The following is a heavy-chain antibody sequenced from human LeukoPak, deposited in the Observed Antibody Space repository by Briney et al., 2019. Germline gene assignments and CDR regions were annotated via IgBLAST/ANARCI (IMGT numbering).Heavy chain of an antibody. J-gene: IGHJ5*02. Sequence: ASVKVSCKASGYTFTIYGISWVRQAPGQALEWMGWISAYNGNTNYAQKLQGRVTMTTDTSTSTAYMELRGLRSDDTAVYYCARDKTRYSSWYLVDPWGQGTLVTVSS. D-gene: IGHD6-13*01. CDR3: ARDKTRYSSWYLVDP. V-gene: IGHV1-18*01. CDR2: ISAYNGNT. CDR1: GYTFTIYG.